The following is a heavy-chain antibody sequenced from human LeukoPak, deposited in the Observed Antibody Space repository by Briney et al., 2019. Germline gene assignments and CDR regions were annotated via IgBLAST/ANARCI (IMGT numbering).Heavy chain of an antibody. J-gene: IGHJ4*02. Sequence: PSETLSLTCTVSGGSISSSKYYWGWIRQPPGKGLEWIGYIYYSGSTNYNPSLKSRGTISVDTSKNQFSLKLSSVTAADTAVYYCARVRRYGDQPIDYWGQGTLVTVSS. CDR1: GGSISSSKYY. D-gene: IGHD4-17*01. CDR2: IYYSGST. V-gene: IGHV4-61*05. CDR3: ARVRRYGDQPIDY.